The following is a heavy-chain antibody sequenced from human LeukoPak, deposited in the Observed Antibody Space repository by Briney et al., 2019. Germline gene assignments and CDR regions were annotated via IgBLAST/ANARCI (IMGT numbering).Heavy chain of an antibody. V-gene: IGHV4-59*02. J-gene: IGHJ4*02. D-gene: IGHD7-27*01. CDR2: IYYTGT. Sequence: PSETLSLTCTVSGGSVSDYYWCWIRQSPGKGLEWIGYIYYTGTSYNPSLKSRVTISADTSKNQFSLNLSSVTAADTAVYYCASRKLGNDYWGQGTLVTVSS. CDR1: GGSVSDYY. CDR3: ASRKLGNDY.